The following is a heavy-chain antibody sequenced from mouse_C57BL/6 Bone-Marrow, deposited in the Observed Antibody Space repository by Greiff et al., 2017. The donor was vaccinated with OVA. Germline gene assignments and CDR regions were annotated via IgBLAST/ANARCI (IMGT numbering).Heavy chain of an antibody. V-gene: IGHV10-1*01. CDR1: GFSFNTYA. CDR3: VRHRDRGYFDY. D-gene: IGHD3-3*01. J-gene: IGHJ2*01. CDR2: IRSKSNNSAT. Sequence: EVMLVESGGGLVQPKGSLKLSCAASGFSFNTYAMNWVRQAPGKGLEWVARIRSKSNNSATYYADSVKDRFTISRDDSESMLYLQMNNLKTEDTAMYYCVRHRDRGYFDYWGQGTTLTVSS.